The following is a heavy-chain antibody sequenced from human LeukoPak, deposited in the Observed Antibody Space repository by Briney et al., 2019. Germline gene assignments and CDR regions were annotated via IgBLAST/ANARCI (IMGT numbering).Heavy chain of an antibody. Sequence: QPSETLSLTCTVSGGSSSSYYWSWIRQPPGKGLEGIGYIYYSGSTNYNPSLKSRVTISVDTSKNQFSLKLSSVTAADTAVYYCARTTEGYCRGRSCYSYYYYMDVWGKGTTVTVSS. J-gene: IGHJ6*03. V-gene: IGHV4-59*01. CDR1: GGSSSSYY. D-gene: IGHD2-15*01. CDR2: IYYSGST. CDR3: ARTTEGYCRGRSCYSYYYYMDV.